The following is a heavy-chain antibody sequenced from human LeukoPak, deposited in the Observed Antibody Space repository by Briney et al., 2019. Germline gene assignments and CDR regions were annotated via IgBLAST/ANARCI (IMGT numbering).Heavy chain of an antibody. D-gene: IGHD1-26*01. CDR3: AKALSSGSYSFDY. Sequence: GGSLRLSCAASGFTFSSYGMHWVRQAPGKGLEWVAVISYDGSNKYYADSVKGRFTISRDNSKNTLYLQMNSLRAEDTAVYYCAKALSSGSYSFDYWGRGTLVTVSS. CDR2: ISYDGSNK. J-gene: IGHJ4*02. CDR1: GFTFSSYG. V-gene: IGHV3-30*18.